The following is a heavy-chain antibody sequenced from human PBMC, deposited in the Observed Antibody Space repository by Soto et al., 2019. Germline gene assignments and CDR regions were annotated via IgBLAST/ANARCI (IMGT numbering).Heavy chain of an antibody. CDR2: IAYDGSSK. CDR1: GFTFDSYG. D-gene: IGHD3-3*01. CDR3: AKSLDGVPVQKFDP. J-gene: IGHJ5*02. Sequence: QVQLVESGGGVVQPGRSLRLSCTASGFTFDSYGMHWVRQAPGKGLEWVAVIAYDGSSKYYADSVKGRFTISRDNSNNTLYLQMSGLRVEDTAVYYCAKSLDGVPVQKFDPWGQGTLVTVSS. V-gene: IGHV3-30*18.